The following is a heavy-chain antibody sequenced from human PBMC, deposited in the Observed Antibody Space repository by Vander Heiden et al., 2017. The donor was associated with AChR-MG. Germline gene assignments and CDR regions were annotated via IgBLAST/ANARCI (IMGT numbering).Heavy chain of an antibody. CDR3: ASTARLDY. Sequence: EVQLVESGGGLVQPGGSLRLSCAASGFTFSSYEMNWVRQAPGKGLEWVSYISSSGSTTYYADSVKGRFTISRDNAKNSLYLQMNSLRGEDTSVYYCASTARLDYWGQGTLVTVSS. D-gene: IGHD4-17*01. J-gene: IGHJ4*02. V-gene: IGHV3-48*03. CDR2: ISSSGSTT. CDR1: GFTFSSYE.